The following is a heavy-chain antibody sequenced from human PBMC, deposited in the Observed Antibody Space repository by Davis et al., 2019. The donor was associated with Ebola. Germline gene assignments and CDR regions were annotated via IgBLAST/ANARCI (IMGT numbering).Heavy chain of an antibody. V-gene: IGHV1-18*01. CDR2: ISAYNGNT. J-gene: IGHJ5*02. CDR1: GYTFTSYG. Sequence: ASVKVSCKASGYTFTSYGISWVRQAPGQGLEWMGWISAYNGNTNYAQKLQGRVTMTTDTSTSTAYMELRSLRSDDTAVYYCARREGGYCSSTSCYDEYNWFVPWGQGTLVTVSS. CDR3: ARREGGYCSSTSCYDEYNWFVP. D-gene: IGHD2-2*01.